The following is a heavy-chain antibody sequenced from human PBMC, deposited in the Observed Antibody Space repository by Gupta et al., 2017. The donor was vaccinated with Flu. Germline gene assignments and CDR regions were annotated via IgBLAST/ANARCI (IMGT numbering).Heavy chain of an antibody. CDR1: FTDHY. J-gene: IGHJ5*01. V-gene: IGHV3-11*01. D-gene: IGHD4-17*01. CDR3: ARLRWDRGNWFDS. CDR2: ISYSGVNI. Sequence: FTDHYMSWVRQAPGKGLEWVAYISYSGVNINDAESVKGRFTISRDNARNSLYLQMDSLRPDDTAVYYCARLRWDRGNWFDSWGQGTLVTVSS.